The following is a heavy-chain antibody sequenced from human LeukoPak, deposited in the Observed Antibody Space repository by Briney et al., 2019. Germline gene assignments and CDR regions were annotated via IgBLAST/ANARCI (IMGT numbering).Heavy chain of an antibody. D-gene: IGHD5-18*01. J-gene: IGHJ4*02. CDR3: ARVSYSYGSYYFDY. CDR1: GFTFSSYG. CDR2: IWCDGSNK. V-gene: IGHV3-33*01. Sequence: GGSLRLSCAASGFTFSSYGMHWVRQAPGKGLEWVAVIWCDGSNKYYADSVKGRFTISRDNSKNTLYLQMNSLRAEDTAVYYCARVSYSYGSYYFDYWGQGTLVTVSS.